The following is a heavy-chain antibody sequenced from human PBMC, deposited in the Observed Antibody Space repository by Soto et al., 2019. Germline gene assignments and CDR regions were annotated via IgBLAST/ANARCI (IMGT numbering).Heavy chain of an antibody. CDR2: IYYRGST. CDR1: GASITNHY. J-gene: IGHJ4*02. D-gene: IGHD2-21*01. CDR3: AREDQIVGSLDY. V-gene: IGHV4-59*11. Sequence: PSETLSLTCTVSGASITNHYWSWIRQPPGKGLEWIGHIYYRGSTNYNPSLKSRVTMSADTSKNQFSLKLSSVTAADTAVFYCAREDQIVGSLDYWGQGILVTVYS.